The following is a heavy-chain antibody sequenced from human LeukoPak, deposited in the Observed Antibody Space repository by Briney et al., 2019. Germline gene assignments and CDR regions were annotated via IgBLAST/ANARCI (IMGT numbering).Heavy chain of an antibody. CDR3: ASFPYYYDSSGYFDY. CDR2: ISYDGSNK. CDR1: GFTFSSYG. V-gene: IGHV3-30*03. J-gene: IGHJ4*02. D-gene: IGHD3-22*01. Sequence: GGSLRLSCAASGFTFSSYGMHWVRQAPGKGLEWVAVISYDGSNKYYADSVKGRFTISRDNAKNSLYLQMNSLRAEDTAVYYCASFPYYYDSSGYFDYWGQGTLVTVSS.